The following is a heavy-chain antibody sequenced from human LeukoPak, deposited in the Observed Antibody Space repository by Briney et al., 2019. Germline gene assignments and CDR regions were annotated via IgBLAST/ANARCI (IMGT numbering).Heavy chain of an antibody. D-gene: IGHD2/OR15-2a*01. CDR3: ARDKVSVIPALDY. Sequence: GGSLRLSCEASGFTFSNHNMNWVRQAPGKGLEWVSSINSRSNYIYYADSVKGRFTISRDNAKESLYLQMNSLRAEDTALYFCARDKVSVIPALDYWGQGTLVIVSS. CDR1: GFTFSNHN. CDR2: INSRSNYI. V-gene: IGHV3-21*01. J-gene: IGHJ4*02.